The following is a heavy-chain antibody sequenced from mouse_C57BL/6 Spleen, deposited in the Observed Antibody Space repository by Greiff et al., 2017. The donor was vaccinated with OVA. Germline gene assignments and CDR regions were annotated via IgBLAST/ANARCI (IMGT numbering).Heavy chain of an antibody. CDR2: IDPPDSYT. Sequence: QVQLQQPGAELVKPGASVKLSCKASGYTFTSYWMQWVKQRPGQGLEWIGEIDPPDSYTNYNQKFKGKATLTVDTSSSTAYMELRSLTSEDSAVYDCARGGTAVSYAMDYWGQGTSVTVSS. D-gene: IGHD2-14*01. V-gene: IGHV1-50*01. CDR3: ARGGTAVSYAMDY. CDR1: GYTFTSYW. J-gene: IGHJ4*01.